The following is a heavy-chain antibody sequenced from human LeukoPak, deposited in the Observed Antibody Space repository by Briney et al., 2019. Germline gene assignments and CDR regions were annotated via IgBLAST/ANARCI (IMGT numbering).Heavy chain of an antibody. CDR1: GFTLSSYA. J-gene: IGHJ4*02. Sequence: GGSLRLSCAGSGFTLSSYAMSWVRQAPGKGLEWVSAVSSSTTANYYADSVEGRFTISRDNARNSLYLQMSSLRADDTAVYYCARGSDTGTSRFDYWGQGTLVTVSS. D-gene: IGHD7-27*01. V-gene: IGHV3-48*01. CDR3: ARGSDTGTSRFDY. CDR2: VSSSTTAN.